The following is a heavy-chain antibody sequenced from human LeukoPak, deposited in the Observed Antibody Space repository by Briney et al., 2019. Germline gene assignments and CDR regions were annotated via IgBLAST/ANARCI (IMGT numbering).Heavy chain of an antibody. CDR3: ARDAYYYGSGSYYNN. CDR2: IYHSGST. J-gene: IGHJ4*02. Sequence: SETLSLTCAVSGYSISSGYYWGWIRQPPGKGLEWIGSIYHSGSTYYNPSLKSRVTISVVTSKNQFSLKLSSVTAADTAVYYCARDAYYYGSGSYYNNWGQGTLVTVSS. CDR1: GYSISSGYY. V-gene: IGHV4-38-2*02. D-gene: IGHD3-10*01.